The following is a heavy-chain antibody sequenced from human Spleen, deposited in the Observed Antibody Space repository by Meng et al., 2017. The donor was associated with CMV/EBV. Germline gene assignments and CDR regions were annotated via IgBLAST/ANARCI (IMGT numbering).Heavy chain of an antibody. D-gene: IGHD6-13*01. J-gene: IGHJ4*02. V-gene: IGHV3-23*01. CDR2: ISGSGGTT. Sequence: GGSLRLSCAASGFTFSRYAMSWVRQAPGKGLEWVSAISGSGGTTYYADSVKGRFTISRDNSKNTVYLQMNGLRAEDTAVYYCAKQGLAIAAAGTFDYWGQGTLVTVSS. CDR3: AKQGLAIAAAGTFDY. CDR1: GFTFSRYA.